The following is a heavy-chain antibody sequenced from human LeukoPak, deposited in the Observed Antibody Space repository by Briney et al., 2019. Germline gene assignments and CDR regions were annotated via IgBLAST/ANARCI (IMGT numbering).Heavy chain of an antibody. CDR2: IYHSGST. D-gene: IGHD5-18*01. CDR3: ARGYSYGYDWYFDL. J-gene: IGHJ2*01. Sequence: QTLSLTCAVSGVSISSGGYSWSWIRQPPGKGLEWIGYIYHSGSTYYNPSLKSRVTISVDRSKNQFSLKLSSVPAAGTAVYYCARGYSYGYDWYFDLWGRGTLVTVSS. CDR1: GVSISSGGYS. V-gene: IGHV4-30-2*01.